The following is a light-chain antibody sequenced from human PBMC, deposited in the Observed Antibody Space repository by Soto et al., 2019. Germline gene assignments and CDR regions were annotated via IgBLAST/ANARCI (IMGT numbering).Light chain of an antibody. Sequence: DIQMTQSPSTLYGSVGDRVTITCRASQTISSWLAWYQQKPGKAPKLLIYKASTLKSGVPSRFSGSGSGTEFTLNISSLQPDDFATYYCQHYNSYSEAFGQGTKVDIK. J-gene: IGKJ1*01. V-gene: IGKV1-5*03. CDR1: QTISSW. CDR2: KAS. CDR3: QHYNSYSEA.